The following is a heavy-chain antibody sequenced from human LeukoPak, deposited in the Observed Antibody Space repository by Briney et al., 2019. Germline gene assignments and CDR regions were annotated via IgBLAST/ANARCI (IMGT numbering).Heavy chain of an antibody. CDR3: AKGGGELGSGSLDY. D-gene: IGHD3-10*01. J-gene: IGHJ4*02. V-gene: IGHV3-30*02. Sequence: PGGSLRLSCAASGFTFNSYGMHWVRQAPGKGLEWVAFIWYDGSDGYYADSVKGRLTISRDNSKNTLYLQMNSLTTEDTAVYYCAKGGGELGSGSLDYWGQGTLVTVPS. CDR2: IWYDGSDG. CDR1: GFTFNSYG.